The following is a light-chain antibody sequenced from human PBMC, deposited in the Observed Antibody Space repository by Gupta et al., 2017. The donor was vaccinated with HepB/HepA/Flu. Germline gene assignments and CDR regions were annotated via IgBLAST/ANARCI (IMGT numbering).Light chain of an antibody. CDR2: QDS. CDR1: KLGDKY. J-gene: IGLJ2*01. V-gene: IGLV3-1*01. Sequence: SYELTLPPSVSVSPGQTARITCSGDKLGDKYACWYQQKPGQSPVLVIYQDSKRPSGIPERFSGSNSGNTATLTIRGTQAMDEADYYGQAWDSSTAVVFGGGTKLTVL. CDR3: QAWDSSTAVV.